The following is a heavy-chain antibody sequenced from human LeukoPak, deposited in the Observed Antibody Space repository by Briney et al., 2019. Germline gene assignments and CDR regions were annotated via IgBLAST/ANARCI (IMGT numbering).Heavy chain of an antibody. Sequence: ASVKVSCKASGYTFTSYGISWVRQAPGQGLEWMGWISAYNGNTNYALKLQGRVTMTTDTSTSTAYMELRSLRSDDTAVYYCARERKARPTIAFDIWGQGTMVTVSS. J-gene: IGHJ3*02. V-gene: IGHV1-18*01. CDR3: ARERKARPTIAFDI. CDR1: GYTFTSYG. D-gene: IGHD6-6*01. CDR2: ISAYNGNT.